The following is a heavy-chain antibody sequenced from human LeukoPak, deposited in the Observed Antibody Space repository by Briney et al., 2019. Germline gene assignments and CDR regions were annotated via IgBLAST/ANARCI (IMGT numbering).Heavy chain of an antibody. Sequence: GGSLRLSWAASGFTFDDYAMHWVRQAPGKGLEWVSGISWNSGSIGYADSVKGRFTISRDNAKNSLYLQMNSLRAEDTALYYCAKNYYGSGSYYNGGPLDYWGQGTLVTVSS. V-gene: IGHV3-9*01. CDR1: GFTFDDYA. J-gene: IGHJ4*02. CDR2: ISWNSGSI. CDR3: AKNYYGSGSYYNGGPLDY. D-gene: IGHD3-10*01.